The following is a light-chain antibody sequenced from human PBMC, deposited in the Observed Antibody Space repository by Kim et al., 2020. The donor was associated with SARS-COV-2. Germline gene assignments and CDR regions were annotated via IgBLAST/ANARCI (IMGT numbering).Light chain of an antibody. CDR3: QAWDSSTDV. CDR2: QAS. Sequence: SYELTQPPSVSVSPGQTASITCSGDKLGDNYACWYQQKPGQSPVLVIYQASKRPSGIPERFSGSISGNTATLTISGTQAMDEADYYCQAWDSSTDVFGTG. CDR1: KLGDNY. V-gene: IGLV3-1*01. J-gene: IGLJ1*01.